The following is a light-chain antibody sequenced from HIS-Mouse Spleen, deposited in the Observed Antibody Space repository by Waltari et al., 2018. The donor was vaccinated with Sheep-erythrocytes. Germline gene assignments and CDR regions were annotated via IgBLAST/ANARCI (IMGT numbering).Light chain of an antibody. CDR3: AAWDDSLNGPV. CDR2: SNN. CDR1: SSNIGSNT. J-gene: IGLJ3*02. V-gene: IGLV1-44*01. Sequence: QSVLTQPPSASGTPGQRVTISWSGSSSNIGSNTVNWYQPLPGTAPKLLIYSNNQRPSGVPDRFSGSKSGTSASLAISGLQSEDEADYYCAAWDDSLNGPVFGGGTKLTVL.